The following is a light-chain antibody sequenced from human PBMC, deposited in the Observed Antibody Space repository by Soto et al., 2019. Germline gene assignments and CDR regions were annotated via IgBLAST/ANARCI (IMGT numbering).Light chain of an antibody. CDR3: QQYGGSSLYT. CDR2: GAS. V-gene: IGKV3-20*01. CDR1: QSVSSSY. J-gene: IGKJ2*01. Sequence: EIVLTQSPGTLSLSPGERATLSCRASQSVSSSYLGWYQQKPGQAPRLLIYGASSRATGIPDRFSGSGSGTDFTLAISRLEPEYVAVYYCQQYGGSSLYTFGQGTKLEIK.